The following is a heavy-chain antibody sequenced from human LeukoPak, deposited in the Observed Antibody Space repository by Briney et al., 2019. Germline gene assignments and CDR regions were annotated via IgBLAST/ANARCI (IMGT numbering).Heavy chain of an antibody. D-gene: IGHD2-15*01. CDR1: GFTFSSYW. V-gene: IGHV3-7*01. CDR2: IKQDGSEK. CDR3: ARYPTCSGGSCYPRLDP. Sequence: GGSLRLSCAASGFTFSSYWMSWVRQAPGKGLEWVANIKQDGSEKYYVDSVKGRFTISRDNAKNSLYLQMNSLRAEDTAVYYCARYPTCSGGSCYPRLDPWGQGTLVTVSS. J-gene: IGHJ5*02.